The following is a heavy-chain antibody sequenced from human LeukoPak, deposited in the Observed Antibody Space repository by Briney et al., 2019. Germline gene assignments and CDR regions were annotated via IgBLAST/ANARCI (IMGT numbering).Heavy chain of an antibody. Sequence: GGSLRLSCAASGFTFSSYGMHWVRQAPGKGLEWVAFIRYDGSNKYYADSVKGRFTISRDNSKNTLYLQMNSLRAEDTAVYYCAKSGKPVAGNWFDPWGQGTLVTVSS. CDR2: IRYDGSNK. CDR3: AKSGKPVAGNWFDP. J-gene: IGHJ5*02. CDR1: GFTFSSYG. D-gene: IGHD6-19*01. V-gene: IGHV3-30*02.